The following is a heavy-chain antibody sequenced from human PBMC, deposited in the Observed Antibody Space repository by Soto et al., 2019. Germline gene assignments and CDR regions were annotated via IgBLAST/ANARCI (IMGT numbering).Heavy chain of an antibody. Sequence: PGGSLRLSCAASGFTFSNYAMTWVRQAPGKALEWVSAISGSGGSTYYAESVKGRFTISRDNSKHTLYLQMHLLGADDPAVSYRGKGEYYYDSIGYYAKWCQGTRVDVSS. D-gene: IGHD3-22*01. V-gene: IGHV3-23*01. CDR2: ISGSGGST. CDR3: GKGEYYYDSIGYYAK. J-gene: IGHJ4*02. CDR1: GFTFSNYA.